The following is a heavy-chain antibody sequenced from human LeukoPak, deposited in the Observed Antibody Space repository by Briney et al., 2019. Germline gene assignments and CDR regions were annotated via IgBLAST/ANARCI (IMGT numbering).Heavy chain of an antibody. Sequence: ASVKVSCKASGYTFTGYYLHWVRQAPGQGLEWMGGFDPEDGETIYAQKFQGRVTMTEDTSTDTAYMELSSLRSEDTAVYYCATVLGSSSWYIDYWGQGTLVTVSS. J-gene: IGHJ4*02. CDR1: GYTFTGYY. V-gene: IGHV1-24*01. D-gene: IGHD6-13*01. CDR3: ATVLGSSSWYIDY. CDR2: FDPEDGET.